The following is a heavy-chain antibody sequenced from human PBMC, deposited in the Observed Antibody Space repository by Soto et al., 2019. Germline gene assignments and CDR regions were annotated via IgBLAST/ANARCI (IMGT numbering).Heavy chain of an antibody. D-gene: IGHD3-3*01. CDR1: GGTFSSYA. CDR2: IIPIFGTA. V-gene: IGHV1-69*13. Sequence: ASVKVSCKASGGTFSSYAISWVRQAPGQGLEWMGGIIPIFGTANYAQKFQGRVTITADESTSTAYMELSSLRSEDTAVYYCARDLMGVTIFGVVIITQTDYYGMDVWGQGTTVTVSS. J-gene: IGHJ6*02. CDR3: ARDLMGVTIFGVVIITQTDYYGMDV.